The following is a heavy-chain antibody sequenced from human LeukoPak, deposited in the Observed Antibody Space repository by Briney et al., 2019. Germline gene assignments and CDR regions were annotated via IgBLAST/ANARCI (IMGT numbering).Heavy chain of an antibody. CDR2: INHSGST. J-gene: IGHJ3*02. Sequence: PSETLSLTCAVYGGSFSGYYWSWIRQPPGKGLEWIGEINHSGSTNYNPSLKSRVTISVDTSKNQFSLKLSSVTAADTAVYYCAKDLYYAEAFDTWGQGTMVTVSS. CDR3: AKDLYYAEAFDT. V-gene: IGHV4-34*01. D-gene: IGHD3-10*01. CDR1: GGSFSGYY.